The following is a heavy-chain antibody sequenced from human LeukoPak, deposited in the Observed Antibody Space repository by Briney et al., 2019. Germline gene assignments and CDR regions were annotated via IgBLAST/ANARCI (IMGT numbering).Heavy chain of an antibody. J-gene: IGHJ4*02. Sequence: ASVNVSFTVSGYTLTELSMHWVRQAPGKGLEWMGGFDPEDGETIYAQKFQGRVTMTEDTSTDTAYMELSSLRSEDTAVYYCATDRGSGSYLSFDYWGQGTLVTVSS. V-gene: IGHV1-24*01. CDR2: FDPEDGET. CDR1: GYTLTELS. D-gene: IGHD1-26*01. CDR3: ATDRGSGSYLSFDY.